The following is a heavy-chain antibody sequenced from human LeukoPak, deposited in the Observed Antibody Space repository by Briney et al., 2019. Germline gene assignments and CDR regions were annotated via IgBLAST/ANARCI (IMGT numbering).Heavy chain of an antibody. D-gene: IGHD6-6*01. Sequence: GGSLRLSCAASGFTVSSNYMSWVRQAPGKGLEWVSVIYSGGSTYYADSVKGRFTISRDNSKNTLYLQMNSLRAEDTAEYYCAREYSSSSEDYWGQGTLVTVSS. J-gene: IGHJ4*02. CDR1: GFTVSSNY. CDR2: IYSGGST. CDR3: AREYSSSSEDY. V-gene: IGHV3-66*01.